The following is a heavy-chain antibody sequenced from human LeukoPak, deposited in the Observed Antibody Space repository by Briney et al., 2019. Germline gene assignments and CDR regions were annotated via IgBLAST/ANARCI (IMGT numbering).Heavy chain of an antibody. CDR1: GYTFTSYG. D-gene: IGHD5-12*01. V-gene: IGHV1-18*04. J-gene: IGHJ6*02. CDR2: ISAYNGNT. CDR3: AREDSGYDPTYYYYGMDV. Sequence: ASVKVSCTASGYTFTSYGISWVRQAPGQGLEWMGWISAYNGNTNYAQKLQGRVTMTTDTSTSTAYMELRSLRSDDTAVYYCAREDSGYDPTYYYYGMDVWGQGTTVTVSS.